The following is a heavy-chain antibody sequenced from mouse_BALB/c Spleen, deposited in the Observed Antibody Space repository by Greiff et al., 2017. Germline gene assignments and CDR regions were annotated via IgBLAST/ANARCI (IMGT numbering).Heavy chain of an antibody. J-gene: IGHJ1*01. Sequence: VKLMESGPGLVAPSQSLSITCTVSGFSLSRYSVHWVRQPPGKGLEWLGMIWGGGSTDYNSALKSRLSISKDNSKSQVFLKMNSLQTDDTAMYYCARNWGYGSSHWYFDVWGAGTTVTVSS. V-gene: IGHV2-6-4*01. CDR3: ARNWGYGSSHWYFDV. CDR1: GFSLSRYS. D-gene: IGHD1-1*01. CDR2: IWGGGST.